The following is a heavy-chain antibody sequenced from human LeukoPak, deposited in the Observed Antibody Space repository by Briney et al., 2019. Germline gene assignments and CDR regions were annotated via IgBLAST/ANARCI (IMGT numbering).Heavy chain of an antibody. V-gene: IGHV3-30-3*01. D-gene: IGHD3-22*01. Sequence: GGSLRLSCAASGLTVSSYSMNWVRQAPGKGLEWVAVISYDGSNKYYADSVKGRFTISRDNSKNTLYLQMNSLRAEDTAVYYCAREPLGIVVVMFDYWGQGTLVTVSS. CDR1: GLTVSSYS. J-gene: IGHJ4*02. CDR3: AREPLGIVVVMFDY. CDR2: ISYDGSNK.